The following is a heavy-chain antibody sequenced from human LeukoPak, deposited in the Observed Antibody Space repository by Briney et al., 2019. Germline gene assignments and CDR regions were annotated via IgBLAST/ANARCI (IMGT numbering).Heavy chain of an antibody. CDR2: IYYSGST. Sequence: PGGSLRLSCAASGFTFSSYAMSWVRQAPGKGLEWIGYIYYSGSTNYNPSLKSRVTISVDTSKNQFSMKLSSVTAADTAVYYCARISRLVYYGFDYWGQGTLVTVSS. J-gene: IGHJ4*02. CDR3: ARISRLVYYGFDY. V-gene: IGHV4-59*01. D-gene: IGHD2-8*01. CDR1: GFTFSSYA.